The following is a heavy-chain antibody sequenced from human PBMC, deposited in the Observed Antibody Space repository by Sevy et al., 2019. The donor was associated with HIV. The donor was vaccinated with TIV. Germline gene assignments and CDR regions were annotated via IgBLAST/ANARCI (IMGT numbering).Heavy chain of an antibody. V-gene: IGHV3-23*01. CDR2: FCFGGGKI. Sequence: GGSLRLSCTASGFTFSIYTMSWVRQAPGMGLEWVSTFCFGGGKINYADSVKGRFTISRDNSKNTVYLQMNSLRVEDTAVYYCAREGCTKPHDFWGQGTLVTVSS. CDR3: AREGCTKPHDF. CDR1: GFTFSIYT. D-gene: IGHD2-8*01. J-gene: IGHJ4*02.